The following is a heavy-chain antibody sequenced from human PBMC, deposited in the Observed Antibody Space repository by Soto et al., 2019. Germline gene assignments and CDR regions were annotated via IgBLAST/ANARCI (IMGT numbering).Heavy chain of an antibody. D-gene: IGHD3-22*01. Sequence: QVQLVQSGAEVKKPGASVRVSCKASGDGFSNYGFSWVRQAPGQGLEWMGWISAYDGQTNYTKKFQGRVTMTTDTSSRTAYMALRSLRSDATAVYYCARVWYYDSSGYYAFDCWGLGTLVTVSS. V-gene: IGHV1-18*01. CDR2: ISAYDGQT. J-gene: IGHJ4*02. CDR3: ARVWYYDSSGYYAFDC. CDR1: GDGFSNYG.